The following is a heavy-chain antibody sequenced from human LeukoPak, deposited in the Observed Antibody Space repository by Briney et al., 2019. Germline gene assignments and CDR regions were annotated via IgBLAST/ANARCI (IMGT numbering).Heavy chain of an antibody. CDR2: IYYSGST. CDR1: PVSISSSSYY. CDR3: ARVERWGPGAYDI. D-gene: IGHD3-16*01. Sequence: SETLSLTCTVSPVSISSSSYYWGWIRQPPGKGLEWIGSIYYSGSTYYNPSLKSRVTISVDTSKNQFSLKLSSVTAADTAVYYCARVERWGPGAYDIWGQGTLVTVSS. J-gene: IGHJ4*02. V-gene: IGHV4-39*01.